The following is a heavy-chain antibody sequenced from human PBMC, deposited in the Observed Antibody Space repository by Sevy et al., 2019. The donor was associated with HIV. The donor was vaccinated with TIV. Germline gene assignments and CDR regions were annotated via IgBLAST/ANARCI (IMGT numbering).Heavy chain of an antibody. Sequence: SETLSLTCSVSGGSMRNFYWSWIRQPPGKGLEWIGSSYYSGSTNYNPSLKSRVTMSVDTSKNQFSLKLSSVTAADTAVYYWARSGFLEWAGSTRGPRNWFDPWGQGTLVTVSS. CDR1: GGSMRNFY. D-gene: IGHD3-3*01. V-gene: IGHV4-59*13. CDR2: SYYSGST. CDR3: ARSGFLEWAGSTRGPRNWFDP. J-gene: IGHJ5*02.